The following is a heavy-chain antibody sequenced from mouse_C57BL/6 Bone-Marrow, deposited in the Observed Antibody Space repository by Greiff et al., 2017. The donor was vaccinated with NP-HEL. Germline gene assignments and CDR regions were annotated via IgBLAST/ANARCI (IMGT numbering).Heavy chain of an antibody. CDR2: IDPSDSET. J-gene: IGHJ2*01. CDR1: GYTFTSYW. V-gene: IGHV1-52*01. CDR3: ARDYYGSPYYFDY. Sequence: VQLQQPGAELVRPGSSVKLSCKASGYTFTSYWMHWVKQRPIQGLEWIGNIDPSDSETHYNQKFKDKATLTVDKSSSTAYMQLSSLTSEDSAVYYCARDYYGSPYYFDYWGQGTTLTVSS. D-gene: IGHD1-1*01.